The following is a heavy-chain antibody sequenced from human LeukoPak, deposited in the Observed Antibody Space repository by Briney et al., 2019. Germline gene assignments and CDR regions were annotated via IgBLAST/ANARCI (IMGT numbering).Heavy chain of an antibody. CDR3: AREAARGVSP. CDR2: INHSGST. D-gene: IGHD6-6*01. V-gene: IGHV4-34*01. CDR1: GGSFSGYY. Sequence: PSETLSLTCAVYGGSFSGYYWSWIRQPPGKGLEWIGEINHSGSTNYNPSLKIRVTISVDTSKNQFSLKLSSVTAADTAVYYCAREAARGVSPWGQGTLVTVSS. J-gene: IGHJ5*02.